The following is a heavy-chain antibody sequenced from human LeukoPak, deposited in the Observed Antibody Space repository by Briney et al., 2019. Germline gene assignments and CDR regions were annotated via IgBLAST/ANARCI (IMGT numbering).Heavy chain of an antibody. Sequence: PSETLSLNCTVSGYSISSGYYWGWIRQPPGKGLEWIGSIYHSGSTYYNPSLKSRVTISVDTSKNQFSLKLSSVTAADTAVYYCARDGGVYDSSADYWGQGTLVTVSS. CDR1: GYSISSGYY. V-gene: IGHV4-38-2*02. D-gene: IGHD3-22*01. CDR3: ARDGGVYDSSADY. CDR2: IYHSGST. J-gene: IGHJ4*02.